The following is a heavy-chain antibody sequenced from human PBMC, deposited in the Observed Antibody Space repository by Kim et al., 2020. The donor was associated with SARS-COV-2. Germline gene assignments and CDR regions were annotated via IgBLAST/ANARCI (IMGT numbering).Heavy chain of an antibody. D-gene: IGHD3-9*01. CDR2: IYYIVST. J-gene: IGHJ5*02. CDR1: GGSISSSSYY. CDR3: VRNLVLRYFDWLVWFDP. Sequence: WETLSLTCTVSGGSISSSSYYWGWIRQPPGKGLEWIGSIYYIVSTYYNPSLKSRVTISVDTSKNQFSLKLSSVTAADKAVHYCVRNLVLRYFDWLVWFDP. V-gene: IGHV4-39*01.